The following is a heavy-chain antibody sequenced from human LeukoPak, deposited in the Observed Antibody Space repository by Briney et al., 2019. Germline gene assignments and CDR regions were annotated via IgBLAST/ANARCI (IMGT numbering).Heavy chain of an antibody. CDR2: INTNTGNP. CDR1: GYTFSSYG. J-gene: IGHJ4*02. D-gene: IGHD1-26*01. V-gene: IGHV7-4-1*02. CDR3: ARRDHSGSYQISPGDFDY. Sequence: ASVKVSCKASGYTFSSYGMNWVRQAPGQGLEWMEGINTNTGNPTYAQGFTGRFVFSLDTSVSTAYLQISSLKAEDTAVYYCARRDHSGSYQISPGDFDYWGQGTLVTVSS.